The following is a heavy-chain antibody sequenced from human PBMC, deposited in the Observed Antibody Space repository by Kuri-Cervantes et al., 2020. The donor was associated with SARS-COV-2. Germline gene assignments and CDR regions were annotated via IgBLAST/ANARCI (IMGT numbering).Heavy chain of an antibody. V-gene: IGHV3-30*02. J-gene: IGHJ4*02. D-gene: IGHD2-15*01. CDR2: IRNDGSNR. CDR1: GFTFNQYG. Sequence: GGSLRPSCAASGFTFNQYGMHWVRQAPGKGLEWVTFIRNDGSNRGYADSVKGRFTISRDNSKNTLYLQMNSLRAEDTAVYYCASEAATFDYWGQGTLVTVSS. CDR3: ASEAATFDY.